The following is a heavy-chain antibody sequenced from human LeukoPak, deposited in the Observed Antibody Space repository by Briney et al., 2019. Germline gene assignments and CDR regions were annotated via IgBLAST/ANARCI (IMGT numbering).Heavy chain of an antibody. V-gene: IGHV1-2*02. CDR1: GYTFTGYY. D-gene: IGHD2-2*02. CDR3: ARDWGICSSTSCYTSPPDY. J-gene: IGHJ4*02. CDR2: INPNSGGT. Sequence: ASVKVSRKASGYTFTGYYMHWVRQAPGQGLEWMGWINPNSGGTNYAQKFQGRVTMTRDTSISTAYMELSRLRSDDTAVYCCARDWGICSSTSCYTSPPDYWGQGTLVTVSS.